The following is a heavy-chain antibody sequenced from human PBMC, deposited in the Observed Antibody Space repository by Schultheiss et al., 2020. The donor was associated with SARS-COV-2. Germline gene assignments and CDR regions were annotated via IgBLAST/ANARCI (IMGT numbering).Heavy chain of an antibody. CDR2: INPNTAGT. Sequence: ASVKVSCKASGYTFTGYYIHWVRQAPGQGLEWMGWINPNTAGTNYAQKFQGRVTMTRDTSISTAYMEVSRLRSDDTAVYYCARDRGTTGTTPANWFDPWGQGTLVTVSS. CDR3: ARDRGTTGTTPANWFDP. V-gene: IGHV1-2*02. CDR1: GYTFTGYY. D-gene: IGHD1-1*01. J-gene: IGHJ5*02.